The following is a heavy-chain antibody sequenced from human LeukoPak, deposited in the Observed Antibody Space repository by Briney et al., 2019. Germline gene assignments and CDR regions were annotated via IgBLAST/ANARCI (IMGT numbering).Heavy chain of an antibody. V-gene: IGHV4-59*08. D-gene: IGHD6-13*01. CDR3: AKSSSWYQYFQH. CDR1: GGSISSYY. J-gene: IGHJ1*01. Sequence: SSETLSLTCTVSGGSISSYYWSWIRQPPGKGLEWIGYIYYSGSTNYNPSLKSRVTISVDTSKNQFSLKLSSVTAADTAVYYCAKSSSWYQYFQHWGQGTLVTVSS. CDR2: IYYSGST.